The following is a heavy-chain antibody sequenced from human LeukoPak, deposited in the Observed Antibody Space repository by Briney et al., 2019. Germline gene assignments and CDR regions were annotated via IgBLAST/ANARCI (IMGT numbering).Heavy chain of an antibody. D-gene: IGHD6-13*01. CDR3: ARGIRIEARGDWFDP. J-gene: IGHJ5*02. V-gene: IGHV1-2*02. CDR1: GYTFTGHY. CDR2: INPNSGGT. Sequence: ASVKVPCKASGYTFTGHYMHWVRQAPGQGLEWLGRINPNSGGTNYAQKFQGRVTMTRDTSISTAYMELRRLRYDDTAIYYCARGIRIEARGDWFDPWGQGTLVTVSS.